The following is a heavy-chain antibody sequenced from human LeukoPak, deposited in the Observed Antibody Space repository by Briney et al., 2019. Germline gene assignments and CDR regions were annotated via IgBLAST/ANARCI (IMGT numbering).Heavy chain of an antibody. V-gene: IGHV3-15*01. J-gene: IGHJ4*02. CDR1: GFTFSNAW. Sequence: PGGSLRLSCAASGFTFSNAWMSWVRQAPGKGLEWVGRIKSKTDGGTTDYAAPVKGRFTIPRDDSKNTLYLQMNSLKTEDTAVYYCTTDPVALGYCSSTSCSLFDYWGQGTLVTVSS. CDR3: TTDPVALGYCSSTSCSLFDY. CDR2: IKSKTDGGTT. D-gene: IGHD2-2*01.